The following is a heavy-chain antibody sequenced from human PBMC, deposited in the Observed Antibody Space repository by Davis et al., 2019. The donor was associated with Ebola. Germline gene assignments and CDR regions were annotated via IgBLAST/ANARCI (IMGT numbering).Heavy chain of an antibody. CDR1: GYTFTGYY. CDR3: ASEVSGS. D-gene: IGHD3-10*01. J-gene: IGHJ4*02. Sequence: SVKVSCKASGYTFTGYYMHWVRQAPGQGLEWMGRIIPILGIANYAQKFQGRVTITADKSTSTAYMELSSLRSEDTAVYYCASEVSGSWGQGTLVTVSS. CDR2: IIPILGIA. V-gene: IGHV1-69*04.